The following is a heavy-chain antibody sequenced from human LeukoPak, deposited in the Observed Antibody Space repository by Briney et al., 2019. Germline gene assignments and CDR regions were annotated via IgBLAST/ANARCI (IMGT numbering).Heavy chain of an antibody. CDR1: GGSISSYY. Sequence: NPSETLSLTCTVSGGSISSYYWSWIRQPPGKGLEWIGYIYYSGSTNYNPSLKSRVTISVDTSKNKFSLKLSSVTAADTAVYYCARAEDFWSGYYPQYYFDYWGQGTLVTVSS. D-gene: IGHD3-3*01. CDR2: IYYSGST. J-gene: IGHJ4*02. V-gene: IGHV4-59*01. CDR3: ARAEDFWSGYYPQYYFDY.